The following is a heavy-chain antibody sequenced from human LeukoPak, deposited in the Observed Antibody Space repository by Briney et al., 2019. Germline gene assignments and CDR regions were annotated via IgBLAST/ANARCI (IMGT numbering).Heavy chain of an antibody. CDR2: INRDGRST. CDR3: ASGLGYYDSSGYPSAFDI. D-gene: IGHD3-22*01. J-gene: IGHJ3*02. CDR1: GFTFSSYW. Sequence: GGCRRLSRAASGFTFSSYWMHWVRQAPGKGLVWVSRINRDGRSTIYTESREGRFSISRDNAKNMLYLQFNSLSAEDTAVYYCASGLGYYDSSGYPSAFDIWGQGTMVTVSS. V-gene: IGHV3-74*01.